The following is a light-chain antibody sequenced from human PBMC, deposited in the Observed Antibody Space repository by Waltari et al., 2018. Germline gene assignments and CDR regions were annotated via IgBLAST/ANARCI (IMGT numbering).Light chain of an antibody. CDR1: QSLSSTY. Sequence: EIVLTQSPGTLSLSPGERATLSCRASQSLSSTYLAWYQQKSGQAPRLVIYDASLRAPGTHDRFSGSGSGTEFTLTISRLEPEDFAVYYCQQYGTSPTFGGGTMVEIK. CDR3: QQYGTSPT. CDR2: DAS. V-gene: IGKV3-20*01. J-gene: IGKJ4*01.